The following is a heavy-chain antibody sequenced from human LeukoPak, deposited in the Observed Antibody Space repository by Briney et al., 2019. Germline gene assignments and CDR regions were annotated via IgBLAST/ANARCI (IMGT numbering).Heavy chain of an antibody. V-gene: IGHV4-4*09. Sequence: PSETLSLTCTVSRGSISASIRSYYWNWLRQPPGKGLEWIGYISSSGSTNDNPSLRSRVTISVDTSKNQFFLNLSSVSAADTAVYYCARVPLGYSGAYYFDYWGPGTLVTVSP. CDR3: ARVPLGYSGAYYFDY. J-gene: IGHJ4*02. D-gene: IGHD5-12*01. CDR1: RGSISASIRSYY. CDR2: ISSSGST.